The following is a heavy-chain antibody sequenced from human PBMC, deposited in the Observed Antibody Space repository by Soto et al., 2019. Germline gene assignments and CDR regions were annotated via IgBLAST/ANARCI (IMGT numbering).Heavy chain of an antibody. V-gene: IGHV4-34*01. CDR3: ARGPRLRGYSYGSDAFDI. J-gene: IGHJ3*02. CDR2: INHSGST. CDR1: GGSFSGYY. Sequence: SETLSLTCAVYGGSFSGYYWSWIRQPPGKGLEWIGEINHSGSTNYNPSLKSRVTISVDTSKNQFSLKLSSVTAADTAVYYCARGPRLRGYSYGSDAFDIWGQGTMVTVSS. D-gene: IGHD5-18*01.